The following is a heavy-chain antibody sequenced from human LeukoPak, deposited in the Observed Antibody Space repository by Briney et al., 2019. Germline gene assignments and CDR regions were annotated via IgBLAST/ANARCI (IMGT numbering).Heavy chain of an antibody. Sequence: GGSLRLSCATSGFTFSYAWMSWVRQAPGKGLEWVGRIKTKTDGGATDYAAPVKGRFTISRDDSKNTLYPQMNSLKKEDTAAYYCTTASLLRGYYYYGMDVWGQGTTVTVSS. V-gene: IGHV3-15*01. D-gene: IGHD3-10*01. J-gene: IGHJ6*02. CDR3: TTASLLRGYYYYGMDV. CDR1: GFTFSYAW. CDR2: IKTKTDGGAT.